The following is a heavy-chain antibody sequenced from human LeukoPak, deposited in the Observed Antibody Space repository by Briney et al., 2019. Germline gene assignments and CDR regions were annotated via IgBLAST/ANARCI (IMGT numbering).Heavy chain of an antibody. CDR2: NNTANGKT. Sequence: ASVKVSCKASGYSFTDYAMHWVRQAPGQRLEWMGWNNTANGKTKYSQKFQDRVTITRDTSATTAYMELSSLRSEDTAVFYCARDLYLKNWFDPWGLGTLVTVSS. D-gene: IGHD2-2*02. CDR1: GYSFTDYA. CDR3: ARDLYLKNWFDP. J-gene: IGHJ5*02. V-gene: IGHV1-3*04.